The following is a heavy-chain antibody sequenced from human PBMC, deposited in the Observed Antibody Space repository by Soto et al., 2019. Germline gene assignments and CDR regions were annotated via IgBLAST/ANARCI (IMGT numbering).Heavy chain of an antibody. CDR1: GFTFSGSA. Sequence: GGSLRLSCAASGFTFSGSAMHWVRQASGKGLEWVGRIRSKANSYATAYAASVKGRFTISRDDSKNTAYLQMNSLKTEDTAVYYCTRSSPIYYDILTGLGWFDPWGQGTLVTVSS. J-gene: IGHJ5*02. V-gene: IGHV3-73*01. D-gene: IGHD3-9*01. CDR2: IRSKANSYAT. CDR3: TRSSPIYYDILTGLGWFDP.